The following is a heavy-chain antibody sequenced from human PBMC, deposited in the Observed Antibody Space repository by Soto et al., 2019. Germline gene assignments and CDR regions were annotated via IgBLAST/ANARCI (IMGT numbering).Heavy chain of an antibody. CDR3: ARSRGNYFDY. J-gene: IGHJ4*02. Sequence: QVQLQESGPGLVKPSETLSLTCTVSVGGSFSSYYWRWIRQPPGKGLEWIGYIYYSGSTNYNPSLKSRLTMSVHTSQNQFSLKVNSVPAADTAVYWCARSRGNYFDYLGQGILVTVSS. V-gene: IGHV4-59*01. CDR2: IYYSGST. CDR1: VGGSFSSYY.